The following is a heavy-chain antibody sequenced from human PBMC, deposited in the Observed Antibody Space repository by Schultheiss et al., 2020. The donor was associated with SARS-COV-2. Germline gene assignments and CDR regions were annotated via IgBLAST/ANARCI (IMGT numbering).Heavy chain of an antibody. V-gene: IGHV3-21*04. CDR1: GFTFSSYA. Sequence: GGSLRLSCAASGFTFSSYAMHWVRQAPGKGLEWVSSISSSSSYIYYADSVKGRFTISRDNAKNSLYLQMNSLRAEDTAVYYCARHGRPVTIFGVVIPFGIDPWGQGTLVTVSS. CDR2: ISSSSSYI. CDR3: ARHGRPVTIFGVVIPFGIDP. D-gene: IGHD3-3*01. J-gene: IGHJ5*02.